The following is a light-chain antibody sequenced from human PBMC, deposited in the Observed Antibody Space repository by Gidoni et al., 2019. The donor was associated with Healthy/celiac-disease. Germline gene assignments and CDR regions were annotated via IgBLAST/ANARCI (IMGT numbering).Light chain of an antibody. V-gene: IGKV1-9*01. CDR3: QQLNSYPFT. J-gene: IGKJ3*01. Sequence: DIQLTQSPSFLSASVGDRVTITCRASQGIGSYLAWYQQKPRKAPKLLIYAASTLQSGVPSRFSGSGSGTEFTLTMSSLQPEDFATYYCQQLNSYPFTFXPXTKVDIK. CDR2: AAS. CDR1: QGIGSY.